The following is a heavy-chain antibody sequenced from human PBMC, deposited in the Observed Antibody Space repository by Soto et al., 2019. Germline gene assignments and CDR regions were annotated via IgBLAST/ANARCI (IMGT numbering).Heavy chain of an antibody. V-gene: IGHV3-9*01. CDR2: ISWNSGNI. J-gene: IGHJ4*02. CDR1: GFTFDNYA. D-gene: IGHD3-10*01. CDR3: AKDHMVWVGLFDS. Sequence: EVQLMESGGGLVQPGRSLRLSCAASGFTFDNYAMHWVRQVPGKGLEWVSGISWNSGNIGYADSVKGRFTISRDNAQNSLYLQMNTLRSEDTAFYYSAKDHMVWVGLFDSWGQGTLVTVSS.